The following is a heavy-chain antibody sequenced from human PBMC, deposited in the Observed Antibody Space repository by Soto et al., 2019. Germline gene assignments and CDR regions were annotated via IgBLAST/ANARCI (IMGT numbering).Heavy chain of an antibody. CDR1: GFAFSYYG. Sequence: PGGSLRLSCVASGFAFSYYGIHWVRQAPGKGLEWVGVISSDGKTKYYADSVKGRFTISRDNSKNTLFLQMDSLRPEDTAVYYCAKEIAVAGDLDYWGHGTLVTVS. D-gene: IGHD6-19*01. V-gene: IGHV3-30*18. CDR2: ISSDGKTK. J-gene: IGHJ4*01. CDR3: AKEIAVAGDLDY.